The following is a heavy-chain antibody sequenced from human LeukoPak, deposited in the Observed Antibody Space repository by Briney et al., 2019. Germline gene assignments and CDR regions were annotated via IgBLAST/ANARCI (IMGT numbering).Heavy chain of an antibody. CDR2: IKSEADGGTI. Sequence: GRSLRLSCAASQFSFNNYPMHWVRQAPGKGLEWVGRIKSEADGGTIYYGATVKGRFIISRDDSKDTLYLQIHNLKTEDTAVYYCTTPLGVGGQGTLVTVSS. CDR3: TTPLGV. J-gene: IGHJ4*02. D-gene: IGHD3-3*01. V-gene: IGHV3-15*01. CDR1: QFSFNNYP.